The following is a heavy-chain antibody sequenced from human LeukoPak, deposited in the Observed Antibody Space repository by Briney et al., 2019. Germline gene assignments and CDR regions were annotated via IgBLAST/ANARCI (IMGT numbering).Heavy chain of an antibody. Sequence: GGSLRLSCAASGFTFSSYEMNWVRQAPGKGLEWVSYISSSGSTIYDADSVKGRFTISRDNAKNSLYLQMNSLRAEDTAVYYCARDDSSGYSSRGVFDIWGQGTMVAVSS. V-gene: IGHV3-48*03. D-gene: IGHD3-22*01. CDR2: ISSSGSTI. CDR1: GFTFSSYE. J-gene: IGHJ3*02. CDR3: ARDDSSGYSSRGVFDI.